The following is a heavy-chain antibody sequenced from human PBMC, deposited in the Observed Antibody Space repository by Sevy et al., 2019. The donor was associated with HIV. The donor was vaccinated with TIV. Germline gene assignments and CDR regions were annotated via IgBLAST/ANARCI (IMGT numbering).Heavy chain of an antibody. CDR2: INPSGVSA. CDR1: GYTFTSNY. J-gene: IGHJ6*02. V-gene: IGHV1-46*01. Sequence: ASVKVSCKASGYTFTSNYMHWVRQAPAQGLEWMGIINPSGVSASYAQKFQGRVTVTRDTSTSTVYMELSSLRSEDTAVYYCARDRAAAGKKYYYYGMDVWGQGTTVTVSS. CDR3: ARDRAAAGKKYYYYGMDV. D-gene: IGHD6-13*01.